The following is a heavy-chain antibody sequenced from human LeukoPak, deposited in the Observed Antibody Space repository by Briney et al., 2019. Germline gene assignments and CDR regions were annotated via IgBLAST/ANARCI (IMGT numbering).Heavy chain of an antibody. Sequence: ASVKVSCKASGYTFTSYDINWVRQATGQGLEWMGWMNPNSGNTDYAQKLQGRVTMTRNTSISTAYMELSSLRSEDTAVYYWARYLAQWRSVNPGDYYYMDVWGKGTTVTVSS. D-gene: IGHD6-19*01. CDR1: GYTFTSYD. CDR3: ARYLAQWRSVNPGDYYYMDV. CDR2: MNPNSGNT. V-gene: IGHV1-8*01. J-gene: IGHJ6*03.